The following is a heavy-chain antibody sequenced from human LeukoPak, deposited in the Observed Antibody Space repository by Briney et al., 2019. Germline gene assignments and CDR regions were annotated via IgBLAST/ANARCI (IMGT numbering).Heavy chain of an antibody. D-gene: IGHD5-24*01. CDR3: ARGRDGYNFDY. CDR2: IIPILGIA. J-gene: IGHJ4*02. Sequence: GASVKVSCKASGYTFTSYYMHWVRQAPGQGLEWMGRIIPILGIANYAQKFQGRVTITADKSTSTAYMELSSLRSEDTAVYYCARGRDGYNFDYWGQGTLVTVSS. V-gene: IGHV1-69*04. CDR1: GYTFTSYY.